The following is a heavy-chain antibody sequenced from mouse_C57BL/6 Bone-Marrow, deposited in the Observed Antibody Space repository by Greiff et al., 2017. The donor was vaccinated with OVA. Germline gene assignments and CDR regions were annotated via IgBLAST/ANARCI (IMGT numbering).Heavy chain of an antibody. J-gene: IGHJ2*01. CDR2: ISGGGGNT. CDR1: GFTFSSYT. CDR3: ARVYYYYFDY. D-gene: IGHD1-1*01. Sequence: DVQLQESGGGLVKPGGSLKLSCAASGFTFSSYTMSWVRQTPEKRLEWVATISGGGGNTYYPDSVKGRFTISRDNAKNTLYLQMSSLRSEDTALYYCARVYYYYFDYWGQGTTLTVSS. V-gene: IGHV5-9*01.